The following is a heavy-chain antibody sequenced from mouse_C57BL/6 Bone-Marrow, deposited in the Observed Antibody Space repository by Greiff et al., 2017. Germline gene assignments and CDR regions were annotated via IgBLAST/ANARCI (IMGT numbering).Heavy chain of an antibody. J-gene: IGHJ3*01. V-gene: IGHV5-6*02. CDR2: ISSGGSYT. D-gene: IGHD1-1*01. CDR1: GFTFSSYG. CDR3: ARRGYYGSSYVPWFAY. Sequence: EVKLMESGGDLVKPGGSLKLSCAASGFTFSSYGMSWVRQTPDKRLEWVATISSGGSYTYYPDSVKGRYTISRDNAKNTLYLQMSSLKSEETAMYYCARRGYYGSSYVPWFAYWGQGTLVTVSA.